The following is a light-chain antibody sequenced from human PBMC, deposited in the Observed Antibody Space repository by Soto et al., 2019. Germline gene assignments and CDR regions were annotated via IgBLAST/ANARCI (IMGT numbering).Light chain of an antibody. J-gene: IGKJ3*01. CDR3: QQTNSFPFT. CDR2: ATS. Sequence: DIQMTQSPSSVSASVGDRVTITCRASQDISNWLAWYQQKPGKAPKLLIYATSSLHTGVPSRFSGSGSGTDFTISISSLQPEDIATYHCQQTNSFPFTFGPGTKVVIK. V-gene: IGKV1D-12*01. CDR1: QDISNW.